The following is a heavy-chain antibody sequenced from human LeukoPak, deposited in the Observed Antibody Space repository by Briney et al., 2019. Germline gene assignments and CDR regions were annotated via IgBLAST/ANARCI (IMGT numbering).Heavy chain of an antibody. CDR2: ISAYNGNT. D-gene: IGHD3-10*01. Sequence: ASVKVSCKASGYTFTSYGISWVRQAPGQGLEWMGWISAYNGNTNYAQKLQGRVTMTTDTSTSTAYMELRSLRSDDTAVYYCAREALWFGELPFDYWGRGTLVTVSS. CDR3: AREALWFGELPFDY. CDR1: GYTFTSYG. J-gene: IGHJ4*02. V-gene: IGHV1-18*01.